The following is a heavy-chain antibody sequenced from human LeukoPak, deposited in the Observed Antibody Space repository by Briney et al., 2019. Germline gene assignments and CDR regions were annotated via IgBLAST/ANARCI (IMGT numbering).Heavy chain of an antibody. CDR2: VKQDGSEK. CDR3: ARDRYDFWSGYHDY. CDR1: GFTFSTYW. D-gene: IGHD3-3*01. Sequence: GGSLRLSCAASGFTFSTYWMSWVRQAPGKGLEWVANVKQDGSEKDYVDSVKGRFTISRDNAKNSLYPQMNSLRAEDTAVYYCARDRYDFWSGYHDYWGQGTLVTVSS. V-gene: IGHV3-7*01. J-gene: IGHJ4*02.